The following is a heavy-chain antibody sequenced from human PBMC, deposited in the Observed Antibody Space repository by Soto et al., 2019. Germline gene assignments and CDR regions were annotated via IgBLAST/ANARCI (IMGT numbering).Heavy chain of an antibody. Sequence: GGSLRLSCAASGFTFRSYSINWVRQAPGKGLEWVSSISGSSSFIYYADSVKGRFSISRDNAKNSLYLQMNSLRAEDTAVYYCARDWSSSDWFPHIDYWGQGTLVTVSS. CDR3: ARDWSSSDWFPHIDY. CDR1: GFTFRSYS. J-gene: IGHJ4*02. D-gene: IGHD6-19*01. CDR2: ISGSSSFI. V-gene: IGHV3-21*06.